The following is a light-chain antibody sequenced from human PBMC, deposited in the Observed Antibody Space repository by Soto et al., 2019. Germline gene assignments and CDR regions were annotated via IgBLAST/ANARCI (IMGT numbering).Light chain of an antibody. CDR3: CSYAGSSTCV. CDR1: SSDVGSYNL. CDR2: EGS. V-gene: IGLV2-23*01. Sequence: QSALTQPASVSGSPGQSITISCTGTSSDVGSYNLVSWYQQHPGKAPKLMIYEGSKRPPGVSNRFSGSKSGNTASLTISGLQAEDEADYYCCSYAGSSTCVFGTGTKLTVL. J-gene: IGLJ1*01.